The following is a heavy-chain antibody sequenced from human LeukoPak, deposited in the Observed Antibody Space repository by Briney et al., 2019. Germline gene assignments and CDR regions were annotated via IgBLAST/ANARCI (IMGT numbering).Heavy chain of an antibody. V-gene: IGHV1-24*01. CDR2: FDHEDGET. Sequence: ASVKVSCKVSGYTLTELAMHWVRQAPGKGLEWMGGFDHEDGETVYAQKFQGRVTMSEDTSTDTAFMELGSLRSEDTAVYYCATEKHVDIVATGEAFDIWGQGTMVTVSS. J-gene: IGHJ3*02. CDR3: ATEKHVDIVATGEAFDI. CDR1: GYTLTELA. D-gene: IGHD5-12*01.